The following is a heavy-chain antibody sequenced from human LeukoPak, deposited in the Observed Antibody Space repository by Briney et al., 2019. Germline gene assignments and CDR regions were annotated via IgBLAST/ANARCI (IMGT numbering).Heavy chain of an antibody. CDR2: INPNSGDT. J-gene: IGHJ5*02. D-gene: IGHD1-26*01. Sequence: ASVTVSCKASGYTLTGYYMHWVRQAPGQGLEWMGWINPNSGDTNYAQKFQGRVSMTRDTSISTAYMDLSGLRSDDTALYYCARGLGWDSGTYLGAWGQGTLVTVSS. CDR1: GYTLTGYY. CDR3: ARGLGWDSGTYLGA. V-gene: IGHV1-2*02.